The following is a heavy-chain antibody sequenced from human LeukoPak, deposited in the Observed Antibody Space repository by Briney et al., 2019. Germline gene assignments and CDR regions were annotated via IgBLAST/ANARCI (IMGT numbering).Heavy chain of an antibody. CDR3: ARDYNYGLDY. CDR2: IWYDGSNK. CDR1: GFTFSRFG. D-gene: IGHD5-18*01. V-gene: IGHV3-33*08. Sequence: PGGSLRPSCAASGFTFSRFGMHWVRQAPDKGLEWVAVIWYDGSNKFYADSVKGRFTISRDNSKNTRFLQKNSLKADDTAVDHCARDYNYGLDYWGQGTLVTVSS. J-gene: IGHJ4*02.